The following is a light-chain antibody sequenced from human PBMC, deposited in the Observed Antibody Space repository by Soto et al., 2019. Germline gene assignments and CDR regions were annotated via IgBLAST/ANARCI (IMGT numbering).Light chain of an antibody. V-gene: IGKV3-15*01. CDR2: GAS. Sequence: EIVMRQSQPTLPVSPGKKATLSCRPSKNEKRNLAWYQQKPGQAPRLLIYGASTRATGIPDRFSGSGSGTEFILTISSLQSEDFAVYYCQQYNNWPRTFGQGTKVEI. J-gene: IGKJ1*01. CDR3: QQYNNWPRT. CDR1: KNEKRN.